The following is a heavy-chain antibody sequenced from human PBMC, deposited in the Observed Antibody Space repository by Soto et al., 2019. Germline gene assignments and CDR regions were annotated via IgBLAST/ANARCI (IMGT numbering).Heavy chain of an antibody. CDR1: GYTFTGYY. V-gene: IGHV1-2*04. J-gene: IGHJ6*02. CDR3: ASAPLGCSGGSCYSSGMDV. CDR2: INPNSGGT. Sequence: QVQLVQSGAEVKKPGASVKVSCKASGYTFTGYYMHWVRQAPGQGLEWMGWINPNSGGTNYAQKFQGWVTMTRDTSISTAYMELSRLRSDDTAVYYCASAPLGCSGGSCYSSGMDVWGQGTTVTVSS. D-gene: IGHD2-15*01.